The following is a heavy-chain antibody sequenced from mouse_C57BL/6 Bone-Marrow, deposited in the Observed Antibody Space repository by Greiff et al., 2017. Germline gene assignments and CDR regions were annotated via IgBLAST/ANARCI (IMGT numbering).Heavy chain of an antibody. CDR2: IDPETGGT. CDR3: TRSHYGSSPRWYFDV. J-gene: IGHJ1*03. V-gene: IGHV1-15*01. D-gene: IGHD1-1*01. Sequence: QVQLKQSGAELVRPGASVTLSCKASGYTFTDYEMHWVKQTPVHGLEWIGAIDPETGGTAYNQKFKGKAILTADKSSSTAYMGLRSLTSEDSSVYYCTRSHYGSSPRWYFDVWGTGTTVTVSS. CDR1: GYTFTDYE.